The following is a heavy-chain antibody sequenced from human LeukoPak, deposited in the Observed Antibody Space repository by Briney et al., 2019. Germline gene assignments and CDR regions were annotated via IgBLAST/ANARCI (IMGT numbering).Heavy chain of an antibody. CDR3: ARGRGYCSGGSCYFDY. D-gene: IGHD2-15*01. J-gene: IGHJ4*02. CDR2: IIPIFGTA. Sequence: ASVKVSCKASGGTFSSYAISSVRQAPGQGLEWMGGIIPIFGTANYAQKFQGRVTMTRNTSISTAYMELSSLRSEDTAVYYCARGRGYCSGGSCYFDYWGQGTLVTVSS. V-gene: IGHV1-69*05. CDR1: GGTFSSYA.